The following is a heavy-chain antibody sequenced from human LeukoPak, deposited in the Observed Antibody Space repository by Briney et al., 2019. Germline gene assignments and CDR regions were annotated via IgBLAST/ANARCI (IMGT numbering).Heavy chain of an antibody. V-gene: IGHV1-18*01. Sequence: ASVKVSCKASGYTFTSYGISWVRQAPGQGREWMGGSSAYSGNTNYAQKLQGRVNMTTDTSTSTAYMELRSLRSDDTAVYYCARVKVVPAAMNNWFHPWGQGTLVTVSS. CDR3: ARVKVVPAAMNNWFHP. CDR1: GYTFTSYG. D-gene: IGHD2-2*01. CDR2: SSAYSGNT. J-gene: IGHJ5*02.